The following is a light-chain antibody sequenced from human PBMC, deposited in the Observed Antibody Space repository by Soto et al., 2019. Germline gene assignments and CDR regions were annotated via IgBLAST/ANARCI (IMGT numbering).Light chain of an antibody. CDR3: QQYGSSAIT. CDR2: GAS. CDR1: QSVRSN. Sequence: EIVMTQSPATLSVSPGERATLSCRASQSVRSNLAWYQQKPGQAPRLLIYGASTRATGIPARFSGSGSGTDFTLTISRLEPEDFAVYYCQQYGSSAITFGQGTRLEIK. V-gene: IGKV3-15*01. J-gene: IGKJ5*01.